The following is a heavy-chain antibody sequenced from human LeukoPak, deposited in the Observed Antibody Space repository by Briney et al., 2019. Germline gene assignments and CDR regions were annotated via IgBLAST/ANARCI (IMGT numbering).Heavy chain of an antibody. V-gene: IGHV3-9*01. CDR3: AKGSDSGWYQDY. J-gene: IGHJ4*02. CDR2: ITWNSGTI. D-gene: IGHD6-19*01. Sequence: GGSLRLSCAASGFRFDDYAMYWVRQGPGKGLEWVSGITWNSGTIDYADSVKGRFTISRGNAKSSLYLQMNSLRAEDTALYYCAKGSDSGWYQDYWGQGTLVTVSS. CDR1: GFRFDDYA.